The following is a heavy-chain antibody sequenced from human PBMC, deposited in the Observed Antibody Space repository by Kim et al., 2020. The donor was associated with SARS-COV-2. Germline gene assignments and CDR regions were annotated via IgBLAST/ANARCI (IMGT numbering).Heavy chain of an antibody. CDR2: IYPGDSDT. Sequence: GESLKISCKGSGYSFTSYWIGWVRQMPGKGLEWMGIIYPGDSDTRYSPSFQGQVTISADKSISTAYLQWSSLKASDTAMYYCARQGFLEWLPHEDYGMDVWGQGTTVTVSS. J-gene: IGHJ6*02. V-gene: IGHV5-51*01. CDR1: GYSFTSYW. D-gene: IGHD3-3*01. CDR3: ARQGFLEWLPHEDYGMDV.